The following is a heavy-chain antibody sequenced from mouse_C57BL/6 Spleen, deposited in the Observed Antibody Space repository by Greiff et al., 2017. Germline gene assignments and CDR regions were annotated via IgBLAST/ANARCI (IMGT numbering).Heavy chain of an antibody. J-gene: IGHJ4*01. D-gene: IGHD1-1*01. CDR2: ISSGSSTI. V-gene: IGHV5-17*01. Sequence: EVQLQQPGGGLVKPGGSLKLSCAASGFTFSDYGMHWVRQAPEKGLEWVAYISSGSSTIYYADTVKGRFTISRDNAKSTLFLQMTSLRSEDTAMSYCARRVYYYGSSWAYYAMDYWGQGTSVTVSS. CDR1: GFTFSDYG. CDR3: ARRVYYYGSSWAYYAMDY.